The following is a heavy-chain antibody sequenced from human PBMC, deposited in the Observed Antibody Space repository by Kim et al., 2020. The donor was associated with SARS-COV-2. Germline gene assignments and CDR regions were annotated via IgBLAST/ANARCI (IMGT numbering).Heavy chain of an antibody. CDR3: VRDVSNGLWTGPRLDY. CDR2: VKQDGSEA. V-gene: IGHV3-7*01. J-gene: IGHJ4*01. Sequence: GGSLRLSCAASGFIFSTYWMSWVRQAPGKGLEWVAIVKQDGSEAYYVDSVRGRFTASRDNAKDSLFLHLSSLWAADTAVYYCVRDVSNGLWTGPRLDYWG. D-gene: IGHD3-3*01. CDR1: GFIFSTYW.